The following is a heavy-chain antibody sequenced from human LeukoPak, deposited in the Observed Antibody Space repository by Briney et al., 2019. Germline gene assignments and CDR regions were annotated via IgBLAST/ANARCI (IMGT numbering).Heavy chain of an antibody. Sequence: GESPKIPCKGSGYSITSYWIGWGRQLPGKGLEWMGTIYPGDSDTRYNPSFQEQVTITADKSINTAFLLQMNRLSSDHAILYYGRLDGSDYYYYYGMDVWGQGTTVTVSS. D-gene: IGHD5-24*01. CDR1: GYSITSYW. CDR2: IYPGDSDT. V-gene: IGHV5-51*01. J-gene: IGHJ6*02. CDR3: GRLDGSDYYYYYGMDV.